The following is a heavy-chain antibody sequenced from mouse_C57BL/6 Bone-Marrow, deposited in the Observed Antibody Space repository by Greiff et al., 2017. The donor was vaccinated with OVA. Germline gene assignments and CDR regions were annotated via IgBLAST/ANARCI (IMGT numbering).Heavy chain of an antibody. Sequence: EVQLQQSGPGLVKPSQSLSLTCSVTGYSITSGYYWNWIRQFPGNKLEWMGYISYDGSNNYNPSLKNRISITRDTSKNQFFLKLNSVTTEDTATYYCAREGYDYGSSRHWYFDVWGTGTTVTVSS. CDR3: AREGYDYGSSRHWYFDV. CDR2: ISYDGSN. CDR1: GYSITSGYY. V-gene: IGHV3-6*01. D-gene: IGHD1-1*01. J-gene: IGHJ1*03.